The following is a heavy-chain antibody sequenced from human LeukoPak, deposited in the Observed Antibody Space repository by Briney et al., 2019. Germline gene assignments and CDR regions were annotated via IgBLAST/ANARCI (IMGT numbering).Heavy chain of an antibody. CDR3: ARDPSGYCSSTSCQRGHDYFDY. D-gene: IGHD2-2*03. CDR1: GFTFSTYA. Sequence: GGSLRLSCAASGFTFSTYAMTWVRQAPGKGLEWVSGISGSGGGGSTHYADSVKGRFTISRDNAKNSLYLQMNSLRAEDTAVYYCARDPSGYCSSTSCQRGHDYFDYWGQGTLVTVSS. CDR2: ISGSGGGGST. J-gene: IGHJ4*02. V-gene: IGHV3-23*01.